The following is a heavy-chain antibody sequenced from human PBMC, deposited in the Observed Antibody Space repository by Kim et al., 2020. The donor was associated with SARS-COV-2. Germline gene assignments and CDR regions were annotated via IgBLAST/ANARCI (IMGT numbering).Heavy chain of an antibody. CDR1: GYSFTSYW. Sequence: GESLKISCKGSGYSFTSYWIGWVRQMPGKGLEWMGIIYPGDSDTRYSPSFQGQVTISADKSISTAYLQWSSLKASDTAMYYCARRGYSGYDFDDWFDPWGQGTLVTVSS. CDR3: ARRGYSGYDFDDWFDP. D-gene: IGHD5-12*01. CDR2: IYPGDSDT. V-gene: IGHV5-51*01. J-gene: IGHJ5*02.